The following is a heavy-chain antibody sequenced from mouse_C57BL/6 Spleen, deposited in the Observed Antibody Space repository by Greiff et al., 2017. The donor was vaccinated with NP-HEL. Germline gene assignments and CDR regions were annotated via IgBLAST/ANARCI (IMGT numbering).Heavy chain of an antibody. J-gene: IGHJ4*01. D-gene: IGHD3-2*02. CDR3: ARRGRAAQATDAMDY. Sequence: EVMLVESGGGLVKPGGSLKLSCAASGFTFSSYAMSWVRQTPEKRLEWVATISDGGSYTYYPDNVKGRFTISRDNAKNNLYLQMSHLKSEDTAMYYCARRGRAAQATDAMDYWGQGTSVTVSS. CDR2: ISDGGSYT. CDR1: GFTFSSYA. V-gene: IGHV5-4*03.